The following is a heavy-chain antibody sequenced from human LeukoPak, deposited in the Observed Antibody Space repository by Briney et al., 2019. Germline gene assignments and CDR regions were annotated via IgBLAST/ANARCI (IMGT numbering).Heavy chain of an antibody. CDR1: GFTFSSYA. J-gene: IGHJ5*02. Sequence: PGGSLRLSCAASGFTFSSYAMHWVRQAPGKGLEWVAVISYDGSNKYYADSVKGRFTISRDNSKNTLYLQMNSLRAEDTAVYYCARALTKLRFLEWLQGRWFDPWGQGTLVTVSS. CDR2: ISYDGSNK. V-gene: IGHV3-30*04. CDR3: ARALTKLRFLEWLQGRWFDP. D-gene: IGHD3-3*01.